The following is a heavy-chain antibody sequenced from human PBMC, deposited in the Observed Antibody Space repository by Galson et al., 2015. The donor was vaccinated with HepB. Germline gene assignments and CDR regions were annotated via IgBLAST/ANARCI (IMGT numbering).Heavy chain of an antibody. CDR3: ARGGSGTKFDS. Sequence: SLRLSCAASGLIFNNYAMTWVRQAPGKGLEWVAHISYDGGTRRYPDSVKGRFTVSRDNAKNILYLQMYSLRPEDTALYYCARGGSGTKFDSWGLGTLVTVSS. CDR2: ISYDGGTR. D-gene: IGHD3-16*01. CDR1: GLIFNNYA. J-gene: IGHJ4*02. V-gene: IGHV3-30*03.